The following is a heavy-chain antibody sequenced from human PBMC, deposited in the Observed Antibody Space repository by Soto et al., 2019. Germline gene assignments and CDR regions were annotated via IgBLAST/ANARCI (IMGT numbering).Heavy chain of an antibody. CDR2: INAGNGNT. D-gene: IGHD6-13*01. V-gene: IGHV1-3*01. CDR1: GYTFTSYA. Sequence: ASVKVSWKASGYTFTSYAMHWVRQAPGQRLEWMGWINAGNGNTKYSQKFQGRVTITRDTSASTAYMELSSLRSEDTAVYYCARLGYSSGWYGSYWGQGTLVTVSS. J-gene: IGHJ4*02. CDR3: ARLGYSSGWYGSY.